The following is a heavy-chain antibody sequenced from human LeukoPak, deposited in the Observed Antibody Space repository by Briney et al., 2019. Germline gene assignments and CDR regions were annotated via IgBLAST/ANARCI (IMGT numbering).Heavy chain of an antibody. J-gene: IGHJ6*02. V-gene: IGHV1-46*01. CDR2: INPSGGST. CDR1: GYTFTSYY. CDR3: ARGSIAAAGIYYYYGMDV. Sequence: ASVKVSCKASGYTFTSYYMHWVRQAPGQGLEWMGIINPSGGSTSYAQKFQGRVTMTRDTSTSTVYMELSSLRSEDTAVYYCARGSIAAAGIYYYYGMDVWGQGTTVTVSS. D-gene: IGHD6-13*01.